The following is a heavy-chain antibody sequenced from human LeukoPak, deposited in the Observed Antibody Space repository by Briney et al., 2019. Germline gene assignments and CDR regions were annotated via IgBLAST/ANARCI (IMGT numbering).Heavy chain of an antibody. V-gene: IGHV3-7*01. CDR2: IKQDGSVK. CDR1: GFTFSDYW. D-gene: IGHD6-6*01. J-gene: IGHJ4*02. CDR3: ARIGYSSSSFDY. Sequence: AGGSLRLSCAASGFTFSDYWMSWVRQAPGKGLEWVATIKQDGSVKYYVDSVKGRFTISRDNAKNSVYLQMNSLRAEDTALYYCARIGYSSSSFDYWGQGTLVTVSS.